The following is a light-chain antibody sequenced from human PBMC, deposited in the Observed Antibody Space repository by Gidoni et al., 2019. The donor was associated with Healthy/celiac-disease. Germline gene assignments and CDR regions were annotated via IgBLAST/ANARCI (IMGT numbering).Light chain of an antibody. CDR1: SSDVGGYNY. CDR2: DVS. Sequence: QSALTQRAPVSGSPGPSITISCTGTSSDVGGYNYVSWYQQHPGKAPKLMIYDVSNRPSGVSNRFAGSKSGNTASLTISGLQAEDEADYYCSSYTSSSTVVFGGGTKLTVL. J-gene: IGLJ2*01. CDR3: SSYTSSSTVV. V-gene: IGLV2-14*03.